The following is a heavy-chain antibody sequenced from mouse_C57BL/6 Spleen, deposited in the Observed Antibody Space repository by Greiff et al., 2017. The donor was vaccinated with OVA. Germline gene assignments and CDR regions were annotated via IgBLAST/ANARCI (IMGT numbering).Heavy chain of an antibody. CDR1: GYTFTSYW. V-gene: IGHV1-64*01. D-gene: IGHD2-3*01. CDR3: ARWRDGEMMDY. J-gene: IGHJ4*01. Sequence: QVQLKQPGAELVKPGASVKLSCKASGYTFTSYWMHWVKQRPGQGLEWIGMIHPNSGSTNYNEKFKSKATLTVDKSSSTAYMQLSSLTSEDSAVYYCARWRDGEMMDYWGQGTSVTVSS. CDR2: IHPNSGST.